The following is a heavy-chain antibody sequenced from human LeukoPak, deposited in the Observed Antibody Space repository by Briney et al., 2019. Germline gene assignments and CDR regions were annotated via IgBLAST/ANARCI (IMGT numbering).Heavy chain of an antibody. J-gene: IGHJ4*02. D-gene: IGHD6-19*01. CDR3: ARAGGWYFDY. CDR1: GGSFSGYY. CDR2: SHHSGST. V-gene: IGHV4-34*01. Sequence: SETLSLTCAVYGGSFSGYYWSRIRQTPGKRLDWIGQSHHSGSTNYNPSLKSRVTISVDTSKNQFSLKQSSVTAADTAVYYCARAGGWYFDYWGQGTLVTVSS.